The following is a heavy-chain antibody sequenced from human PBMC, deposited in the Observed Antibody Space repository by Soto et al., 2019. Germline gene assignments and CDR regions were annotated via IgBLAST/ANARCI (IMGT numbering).Heavy chain of an antibody. CDR3: LKVPLGPTVTTNFDY. J-gene: IGHJ4*02. CDR2: ISGSGGST. D-gene: IGHD4-17*01. Sequence: EVQLLESGGGLVQPGGSLRLSCAASGFTFSSYAMSWVRQAPGKGLEWVSAISGSGGSTYYADSVKGRFTISRDNSKNKLYLQMNSLRAEDRAVYYCLKVPLGPTVTTNFDYWGQGTLVTVSS. CDR1: GFTFSSYA. V-gene: IGHV3-23*01.